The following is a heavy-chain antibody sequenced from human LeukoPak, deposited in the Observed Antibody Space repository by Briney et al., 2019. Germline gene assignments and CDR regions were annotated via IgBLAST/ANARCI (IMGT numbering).Heavy chain of an antibody. D-gene: IGHD6-6*01. J-gene: IGHJ4*02. CDR1: DGSIINYY. CDR3: ARAMSIAARLQTIFDY. V-gene: IGHV4-39*06. Sequence: SETLSLTCTVSDGSIINYYWGWVRQAPGKGLEWIGSIYRSGSTYYNPSLKSRVTISVDTSKNQFSVTAADTAVYYCARAMSIAARLQTIFDYWGQGTLATVSS. CDR2: IYRSGST.